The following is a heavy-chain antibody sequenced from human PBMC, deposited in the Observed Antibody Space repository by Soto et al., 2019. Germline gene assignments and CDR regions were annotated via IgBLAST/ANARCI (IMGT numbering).Heavy chain of an antibody. CDR1: GFTFSSYA. CDR2: TSRSGGST. Sequence: EVQLLESGGGLVQPGGSLRLSCAASGFTFSSYAMSWVRQAPGKGLEWVSTTSRSGGSTYYADSVKGRFTISRDNSKNTFYLQMNSLRAEDMAVYYCAKDGGDGSGSYYAGDWGQGTLVTVSS. CDR3: AKDGGDGSGSYYAGD. D-gene: IGHD3-10*01. V-gene: IGHV3-23*01. J-gene: IGHJ4*02.